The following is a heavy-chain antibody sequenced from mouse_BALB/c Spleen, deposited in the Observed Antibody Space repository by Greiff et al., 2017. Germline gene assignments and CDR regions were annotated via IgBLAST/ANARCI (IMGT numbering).Heavy chain of an antibody. J-gene: IGHJ2*01. CDR2: ISSGGSYT. CDR3: ARQRGNY. Sequence: EVQLVESGGDLVKPGGSLKLSCAASGFPFSSYGMSWVRQTPDKRLEWVATISSGGSYTYYPDSVKGRFTISRDNAKNTLYLQMSSLKSEDTAMYYCARQRGNYWGQGTTLTVSS. V-gene: IGHV5-6*01. CDR1: GFPFSSYG.